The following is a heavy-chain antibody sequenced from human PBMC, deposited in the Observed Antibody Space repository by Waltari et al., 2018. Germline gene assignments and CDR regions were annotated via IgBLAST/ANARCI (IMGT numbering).Heavy chain of an antibody. CDR2: IYYSGST. J-gene: IGHJ5*02. V-gene: IGHV4-59*11. D-gene: IGHD6-25*01. CDR3: ARRLHTGWFDP. CDR1: GGSISSHS. Sequence: QVQLQESGPGLVKPSETLSLTCTVSGGSISSHSWSWIRQPPGKGLEWIGYIYYSGSTNYNPSLKSRVTISVDTSKNQFSLKLSSVTAADTAVYYCARRLHTGWFDPWGQGTLVTVSS.